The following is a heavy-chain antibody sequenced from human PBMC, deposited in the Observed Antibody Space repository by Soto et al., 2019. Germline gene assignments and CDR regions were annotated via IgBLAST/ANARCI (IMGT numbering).Heavy chain of an antibody. Sequence: SETLSLTCTVSGGSISTYYWSWIRQPPGKGLEWIGYLSSSGSANYNPSLKSRVTISLDTSKNQFSLKLTSVIAADTAVYYCARDNPSPSSRGIDYWGRGTLVTVSS. CDR1: GGSISTYY. CDR2: LSSSGSA. J-gene: IGHJ4*02. CDR3: ARDNPSPSSRGIDY. V-gene: IGHV4-59*01. D-gene: IGHD6-6*01.